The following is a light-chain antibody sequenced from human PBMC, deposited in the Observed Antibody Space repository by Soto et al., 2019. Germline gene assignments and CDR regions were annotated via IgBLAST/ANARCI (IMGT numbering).Light chain of an antibody. CDR1: SSDVGGYNY. V-gene: IGLV2-14*01. CDR3: SSYTGTSTFV. J-gene: IGLJ1*01. CDR2: DVN. Sequence: SVLTQPASVSGSPGQSITISCTGTSSDVGGYNYVSWYQQLPGKAPKLMIYDVNNRPSGVSNRFSGSKSGNTASLTISGVQAEDEADYYCSSYTGTSTFVFGGGTRSPS.